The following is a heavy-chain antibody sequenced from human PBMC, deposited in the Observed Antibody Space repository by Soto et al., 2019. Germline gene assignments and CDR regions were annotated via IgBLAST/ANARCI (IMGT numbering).Heavy chain of an antibody. J-gene: IGHJ4*02. D-gene: IGHD2-21*02. V-gene: IGHV3-15*07. CDR1: GFTFSNAW. Sequence: PGGSLRLSCAASGFTFSNAWMNWVRQAPGKGLEWVGRIKSKTDGGTTDYAAPVKGRFTISRDDSKNTLYLQMNSLKTEDTAVYYCTTDLIVVVTALADYWGQGTLVTVSS. CDR3: TTDLIVVVTALADY. CDR2: IKSKTDGGTT.